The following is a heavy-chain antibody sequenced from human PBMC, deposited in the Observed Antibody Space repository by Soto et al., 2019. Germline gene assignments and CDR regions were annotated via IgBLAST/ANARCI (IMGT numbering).Heavy chain of an antibody. V-gene: IGHV5-51*01. CDR1: GYSFTRYW. D-gene: IGHD6-19*01. Sequence: PGPSLTLSCTASGYSFTRYWIGWVRQMPGKGLEWMGIIYPGDSDTRYSPSFQGQVTISADKSISTAYLQWSSLKASDTAMYYCARPRIASGWAPDAFDIWGQGTMVTVSS. J-gene: IGHJ3*02. CDR2: IYPGDSDT. CDR3: ARPRIASGWAPDAFDI.